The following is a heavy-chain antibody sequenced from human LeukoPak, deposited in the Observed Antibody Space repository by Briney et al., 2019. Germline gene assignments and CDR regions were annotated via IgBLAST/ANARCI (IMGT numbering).Heavy chain of an antibody. CDR3: ARGQRQWELLRWDY. CDR2: IIPIFGTA. D-gene: IGHD1-26*01. Sequence: GASVKVSCKASGGTFSSYAISWVRQAPGQGLEWMGGIIPIFGTANYAQKFQGWVTMTRDTSISTAYMELSRLRSDDTAVYYCARGQRQWELLRWDYWGQGTLVTVSS. CDR1: GGTFSSYA. J-gene: IGHJ4*02. V-gene: IGHV1-69*05.